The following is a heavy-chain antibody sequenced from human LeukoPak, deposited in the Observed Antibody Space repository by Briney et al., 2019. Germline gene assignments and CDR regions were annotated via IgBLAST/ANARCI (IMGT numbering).Heavy chain of an antibody. CDR2: LRWIGTTI. J-gene: IGHJ4*02. D-gene: IGHD2-15*01. Sequence: GGSLRLSCAASGCTLSSFEMNWVRQAPGKGLEWVSYLRWIGTTIYYADSVKGRFTISRDNAKNSLHLQMNSLRAEDTAVYYCARDGTYCSGGSCYQVHTDYWGQGTLVSVSS. CDR1: GCTLSSFE. CDR3: ARDGTYCSGGSCYQVHTDY. V-gene: IGHV3-48*03.